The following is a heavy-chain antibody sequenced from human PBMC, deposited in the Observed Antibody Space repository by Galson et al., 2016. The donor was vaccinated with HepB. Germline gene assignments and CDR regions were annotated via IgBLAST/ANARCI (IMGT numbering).Heavy chain of an antibody. D-gene: IGHD5-18*01. CDR1: GFIFSRYS. J-gene: IGHJ6*02. Sequence: SLRLSCAASGFIFSRYSMNWVRQAPGKGLEWVSYIVIGSDTIYYADSVKGRFTISRDNAKNSLYLQMIGLRDEDTAVYYCARGQDTSVEIYYYSMDVWGQGTTVTVSS. CDR2: IVIGSDTI. CDR3: ARGQDTSVEIYYYSMDV. V-gene: IGHV3-48*02.